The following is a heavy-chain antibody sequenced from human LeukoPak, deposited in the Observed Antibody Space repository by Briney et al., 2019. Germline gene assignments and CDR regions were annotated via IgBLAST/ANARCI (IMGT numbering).Heavy chain of an antibody. CDR3: ARDSHWGVPFDF. CDR1: GASRLNNY. J-gene: IGHJ4*02. CDR2: MYTSGRT. Sequence: SETLSLTCVVSGASRLNNYWNWVRQPAGKGLEWIGRMYTSGRTDYNPSLESRVTVSIDMSKNQFSLKLNSVTAADTAVYYCARDSHWGVPFDFWGRGILVTVSS. V-gene: IGHV4-4*07. D-gene: IGHD7-27*01.